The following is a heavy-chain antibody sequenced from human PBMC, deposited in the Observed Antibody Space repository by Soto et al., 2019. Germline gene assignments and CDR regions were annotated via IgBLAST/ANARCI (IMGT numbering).Heavy chain of an antibody. J-gene: IGHJ5*02. CDR2: IDSDGSST. CDR3: ARVGGYNWFDT. Sequence: EVQLVESGGGLVQPGGSLRLSCAASGFTFSRFWMHWVRQAPGKGLLWVSRIDSDGSSTNYAGSVKGRFTVSRDNAKNTLYLQMNSLRAEDTAVYYCARVGGYNWFDTWGQGTLVTVSS. V-gene: IGHV3-74*01. CDR1: GFTFSRFW.